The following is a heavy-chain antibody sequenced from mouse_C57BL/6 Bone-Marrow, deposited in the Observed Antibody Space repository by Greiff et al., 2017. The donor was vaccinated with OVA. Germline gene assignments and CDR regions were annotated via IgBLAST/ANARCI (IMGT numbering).Heavy chain of an antibody. Sequence: EVQLQQSGAELVKPGASVKLSCTASGFNFKDYSMHWVKQRTEQGLEWIGRFDPEDGETKYAPKFQGKATITADTSSNTAYLQLSSLTSEDSAVYYGAKEGGYWTYWYFDVWGTGTTVTVSS. CDR1: GFNFKDYS. V-gene: IGHV14-2*01. D-gene: IGHD2-3*01. CDR2: FDPEDGET. CDR3: AKEGGYWTYWYFDV. J-gene: IGHJ1*03.